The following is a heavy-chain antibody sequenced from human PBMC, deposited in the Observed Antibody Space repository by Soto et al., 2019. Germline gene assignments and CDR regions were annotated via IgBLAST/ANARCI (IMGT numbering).Heavy chain of an antibody. CDR1: GYTFTNDW. Sequence: XESLKLSCKASGYTFTNDWIGLVLQMPGKGLEWMGIIYPSDSDTRYNPSFQGQVTISVDKSISTAYLQWSSLKASDTAMYYCARHPPHHSGYDSLYAFDIWGQGTMVTVSS. D-gene: IGHD5-12*01. CDR3: ARHPPHHSGYDSLYAFDI. J-gene: IGHJ3*02. CDR2: IYPSDSDT. V-gene: IGHV5-51*01.